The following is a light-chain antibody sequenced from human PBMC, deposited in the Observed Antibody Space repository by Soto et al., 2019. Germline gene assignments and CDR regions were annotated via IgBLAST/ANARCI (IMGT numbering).Light chain of an antibody. CDR3: QQYNNWPLT. V-gene: IGKV3-20*01. CDR2: GAS. Sequence: EIVLTQSPGTLSLSPGERATLSCRASQSVSSSYLAWYQQKPGQAPRLLIYGASNRATGIPDRFSGSGSGTDFTLTISSLQSEDFAVYYCQQYNNWPLTFGQGTKVDIK. J-gene: IGKJ1*01. CDR1: QSVSSSY.